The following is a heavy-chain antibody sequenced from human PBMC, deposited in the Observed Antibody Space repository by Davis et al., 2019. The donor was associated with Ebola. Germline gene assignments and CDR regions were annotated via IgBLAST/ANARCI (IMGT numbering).Heavy chain of an antibody. Sequence: GESLKISCAASGFTFDDYAMHWVRQAPGKGLEWVSGLNRYGSSTFYADSVKGRFTISRDNSKSTLYLQMNSLRAEDTAVYYCARRGEASPASGKYYFDYWGQGTLVTVSS. CDR2: LNRYGSST. CDR1: GFTFDDYA. V-gene: IGHV3-23*01. CDR3: ARRGEASPASGKYYFDY. J-gene: IGHJ4*02. D-gene: IGHD3-10*01.